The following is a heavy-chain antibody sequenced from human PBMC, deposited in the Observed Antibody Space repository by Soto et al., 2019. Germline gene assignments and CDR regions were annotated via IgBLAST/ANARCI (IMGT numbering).Heavy chain of an antibody. CDR3: ARWDTAMVYFDY. Sequence: GASVKVSCKDSGYTFTSYGISWVRQAPGQGLEWMGWISAYNGNTNYAQKLQGRVTMTTDTSTSTAYMELRSLRSDGTAVYYCARWDTAMVYFDYWGQGTLVTVSS. CDR2: ISAYNGNT. CDR1: GYTFTSYG. V-gene: IGHV1-18*01. J-gene: IGHJ4*02. D-gene: IGHD5-18*01.